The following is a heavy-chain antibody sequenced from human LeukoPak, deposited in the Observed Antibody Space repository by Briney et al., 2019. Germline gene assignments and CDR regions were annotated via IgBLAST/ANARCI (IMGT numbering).Heavy chain of an antibody. Sequence: GGSLRLSCAASGFTFSSYAMSWVRQAPGKGLEWVSAISGSGGSTYYADSVKGRFTISRDNSKNTLYLQMNSLRAEDTAVYYCAKGRLLLWFGGEYYYGMDVWGQGTTVTVSS. J-gene: IGHJ6*02. V-gene: IGHV3-23*01. CDR1: GFTFSSYA. CDR3: AKGRLLLWFGGEYYYGMDV. CDR2: ISGSGGST. D-gene: IGHD3-10*01.